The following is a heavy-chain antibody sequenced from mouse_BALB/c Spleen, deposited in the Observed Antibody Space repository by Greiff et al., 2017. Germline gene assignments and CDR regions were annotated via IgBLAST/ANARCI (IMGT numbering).Heavy chain of an antibody. CDR2: IWAGGST. Sequence: QVQLQQSGPGLVAPSQSLSITCTVSGFSLTSYGVHWVRQPPGKGLEWLGVIWAGGSTNYNSALMSRLSISKDNSKSQVFLKMNSLQTDDTAMYYCARESMVTTYAMDYWGQGTSVTVSS. CDR3: ARESMVTTYAMDY. J-gene: IGHJ4*01. CDR1: GFSLTSYG. V-gene: IGHV2-9*02. D-gene: IGHD2-2*01.